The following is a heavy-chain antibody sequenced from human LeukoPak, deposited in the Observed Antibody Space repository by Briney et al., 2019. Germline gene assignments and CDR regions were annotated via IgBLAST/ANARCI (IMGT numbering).Heavy chain of an antibody. Sequence: GGSLRLSCAASGFTFSSYNMNWVRQAPRKGLEWVSYISANSRITYFADSVKGRFTISRDNAKNSLYLQMNSLGDEDTAVYFCARDSSSSWYLGYYYYYGMDVWGQGTTVTVSS. CDR2: ISANSRIT. V-gene: IGHV3-48*02. D-gene: IGHD6-13*01. CDR1: GFTFSSYN. J-gene: IGHJ6*02. CDR3: ARDSSSSWYLGYYYYYGMDV.